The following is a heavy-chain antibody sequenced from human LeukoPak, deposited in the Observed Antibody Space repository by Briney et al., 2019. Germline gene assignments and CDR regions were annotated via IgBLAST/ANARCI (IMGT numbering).Heavy chain of an antibody. CDR2: ISGSGGST. J-gene: IGHJ3*02. CDR3: AKDIVVVPAAKGGAFDI. Sequence: GGSLRLSCGASGFTFSSYAMSWVRQAPGKGREWVSAISGSGGSTYYADSVKGRFTISRDNSKNTLYLQMNSLRAEDTAVYYCAKDIVVVPAAKGGAFDIWGQGTMVTVSS. V-gene: IGHV3-23*01. CDR1: GFTFSSYA. D-gene: IGHD2-2*01.